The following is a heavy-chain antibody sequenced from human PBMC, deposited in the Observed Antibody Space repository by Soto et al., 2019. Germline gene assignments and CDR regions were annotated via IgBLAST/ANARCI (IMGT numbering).Heavy chain of an antibody. CDR1: GFTFSSYA. Sequence: RGSLRLSCAASGFTFSSYAMSWVRQAPGKGLEWVSAISGSGGSTYYADSVKGRFTISRDNAKNSLYLQMNSLRAEDTAVYYCARDQLYYNDISGRPLNAFDVWGQGTMVTVSS. V-gene: IGHV3-23*01. CDR3: ARDQLYYNDISGRPLNAFDV. J-gene: IGHJ3*01. CDR2: ISGSGGST. D-gene: IGHD3-22*01.